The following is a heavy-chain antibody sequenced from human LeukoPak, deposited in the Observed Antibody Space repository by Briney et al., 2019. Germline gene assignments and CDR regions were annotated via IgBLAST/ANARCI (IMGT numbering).Heavy chain of an antibody. CDR3: ARGIGSYVPSVFDY. V-gene: IGHV3-21*01. J-gene: IGHJ4*02. CDR2: ISSSSSYI. Sequence: GGSLRLSCAASGFTVSSSYMGWVRQPPGKGLEWVSSISSSSSYIYYADSVKGRFTISRDNAKNSLYLQMNSLRAEDTAVYYCARGIGSYVPSVFDYWGQGTLVTVSS. D-gene: IGHD1-26*01. CDR1: GFTVSSSY.